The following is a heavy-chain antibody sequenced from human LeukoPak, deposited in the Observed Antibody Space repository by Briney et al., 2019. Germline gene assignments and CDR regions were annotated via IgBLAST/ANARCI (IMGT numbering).Heavy chain of an antibody. CDR1: GFTFSGYG. J-gene: IGHJ4*02. CDR3: AKEGQLARDY. CDR2: IRYDGSNK. V-gene: IGHV3-30*02. D-gene: IGHD6-13*01. Sequence: GGSLRLSCAASGFTFSGYGMHWVRQAPGKGLEWVAFIRYDGSNKYYADSVKGRFTISRDNSKNTLYLQMNSLRAEDTAVYYCAKEGQLARDYWGQGTLVTVSS.